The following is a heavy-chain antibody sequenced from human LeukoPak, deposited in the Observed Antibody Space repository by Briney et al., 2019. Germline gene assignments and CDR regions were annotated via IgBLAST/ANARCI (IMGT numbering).Heavy chain of an antibody. J-gene: IGHJ4*02. CDR1: GFTVATNY. CDR2: LSGGGLT. Sequence: GGSLRLSCAASGFTVATNYVTWVRQAPGKGLEWVSFLSGGGLTYFVHSVKGRFTNSRDSSKNTVYLQLTSLRVDDTAVYFCARGFGGDLLGYYFDSWGQGTLITDSP. CDR3: ARGFGGDLLGYYFDS. V-gene: IGHV3-53*01. D-gene: IGHD3-10*01.